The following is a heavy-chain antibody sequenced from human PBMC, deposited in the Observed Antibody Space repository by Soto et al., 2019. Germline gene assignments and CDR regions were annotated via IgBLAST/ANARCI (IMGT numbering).Heavy chain of an antibody. D-gene: IGHD6-13*01. CDR2: ISYDGSNK. CDR1: GFTFSSYG. CDR3: AKDGGRAAAAGTPYNY. Sequence: GGSLRLSCAASGFTFSSYGMHWVRQAPGKGLEWVAVISYDGSNKYYADSVKGRFTISRDNSKNTLHLQMNSLRAEDTAVYYCAKDGGRAAAAGTPYNYWGQGTLVTVSS. J-gene: IGHJ4*02. V-gene: IGHV3-30*18.